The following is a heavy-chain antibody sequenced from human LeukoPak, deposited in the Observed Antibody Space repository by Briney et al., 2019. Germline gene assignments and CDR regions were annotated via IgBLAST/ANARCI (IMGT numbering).Heavy chain of an antibody. J-gene: IGHJ4*02. CDR3: ARSYSGSSLSFDY. D-gene: IGHD6-6*01. V-gene: IGHV1-69*13. CDR2: IIPIFGTA. CDR1: GGTFSSYA. Sequence: SVKVSCKASGGTFSSYAISWVRQAPGQGLEWMGGIIPIFGTANYAQKFQGRVTITADESTSTAYMELSSLRSEDTAVYYCARSYSGSSLSFDYWGQGILVTVSS.